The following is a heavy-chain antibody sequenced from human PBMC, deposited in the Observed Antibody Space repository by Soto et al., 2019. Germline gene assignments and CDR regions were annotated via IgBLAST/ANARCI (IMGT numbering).Heavy chain of an antibody. CDR2: ISGSGGSR. CDR3: SNHRGSSWYDDPTFFDY. J-gene: IGHJ4*01. CDR1: GWSISSYG. V-gene: IGHV3-23*01. Sequence: GGPRGGSGVGCGWSISSYGMSWVRQEKGKGLEWVSAISGSGGSRYYEDSEKGRITISRDNSKNRLYLQMNSVRAEDKAVYYDSNHRGSSWYDDPTFFDYWGHGTLVPVSS. D-gene: IGHD6-13*01.